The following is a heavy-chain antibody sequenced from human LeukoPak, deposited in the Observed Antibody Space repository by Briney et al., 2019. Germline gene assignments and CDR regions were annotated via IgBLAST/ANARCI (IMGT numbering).Heavy chain of an antibody. CDR1: GFTFDDYG. Sequence: GGSLRLSCAASGFTFDDYGMSWVRQAPGKGLEWVSGINWNGGSTGYADSVKGRFTISRDNAKNSLYLQMNSLRAEDTALYYCARVIDWRVIVGATTSPYFDYWGQGTLVPVSS. V-gene: IGHV3-20*04. CDR3: ARVIDWRVIVGATTSPYFDY. D-gene: IGHD1-26*01. J-gene: IGHJ4*02. CDR2: INWNGGST.